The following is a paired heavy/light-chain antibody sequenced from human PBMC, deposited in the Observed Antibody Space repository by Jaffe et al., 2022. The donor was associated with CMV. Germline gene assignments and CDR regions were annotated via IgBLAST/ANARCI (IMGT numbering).Light chain of an antibody. J-gene: IGLJ2*01. V-gene: IGLV4-69*01. CDR1: SGHTTFA. CDR2: LNSDGSH. CDR3: QTWGTAIVV. Sequence: QLVLTQSPSASASLGASVKLTCTLSSGHTTFAIAWHQQQPQKGPRHLMKLNSDGSHNRGDGIPDRFSGSSSGAERYLIISSLQSDDEADYYCQTWGTAIVVFGGGTKLTVL.
Heavy chain of an antibody. J-gene: IGHJ4*02. CDR2: VWYDGSNK. CDR1: GFTFSNYC. D-gene: IGHD6-13*01. V-gene: IGHV3-33*01. CDR3: ARDDGNSWSTRGESGNTEY. Sequence: QVQLVESGGGVVQPGGSLRLSCAATGFTFSNYCMHWVRQAPGKGLEWVAVVWYDGSNKYYADSVKGRFTISRDNSKNTVYLQMNGLRAEDTAVYYCARDDGNSWSTRGESGNTEYWGQGTLVTVSS.